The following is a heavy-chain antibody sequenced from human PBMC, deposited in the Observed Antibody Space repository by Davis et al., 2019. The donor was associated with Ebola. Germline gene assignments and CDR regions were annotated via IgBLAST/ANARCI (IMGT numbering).Heavy chain of an antibody. Sequence: SETLSLTCTVSGGSISSSSYYWGWIRQPPGKGLEWIGSIYYSGGTYYNPSLKSRVTISVDTSKNQFSLKLSSVTAADTAVYYCARRIAARPFGDWFDPWGQGTLVTVSS. D-gene: IGHD6-6*01. J-gene: IGHJ5*02. CDR3: ARRIAARPFGDWFDP. V-gene: IGHV4-39*01. CDR1: GGSISSSSYY. CDR2: IYYSGGT.